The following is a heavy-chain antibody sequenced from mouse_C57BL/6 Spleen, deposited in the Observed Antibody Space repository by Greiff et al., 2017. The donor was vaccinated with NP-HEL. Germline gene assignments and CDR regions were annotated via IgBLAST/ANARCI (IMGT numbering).Heavy chain of an antibody. V-gene: IGHV5-6*01. Sequence: EVKLMESGGDLVKPGGSLKLSCAASGFTFSSYGMSWVRQTPDTRLEWVANISSGGSYTYYPDSVKGRFTISRDNAKNTRYLQMSSLKSEDTAMYDCARRGGSSHWYFDVWGTGTTVTVAS. CDR1: GFTFSSYG. CDR2: ISSGGSYT. D-gene: IGHD1-1*01. J-gene: IGHJ1*03. CDR3: ARRGGSSHWYFDV.